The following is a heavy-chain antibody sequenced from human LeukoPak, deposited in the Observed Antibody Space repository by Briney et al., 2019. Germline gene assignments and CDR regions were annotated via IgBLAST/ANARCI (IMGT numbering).Heavy chain of an antibody. J-gene: IGHJ4*02. V-gene: IGHV4-34*01. Sequence: PSETLSLTCAVYGGSFSGYYWSWIRQPPGKGLEWIGEINHSGSTNYNPSLKSRVTISVDTSKNQFSLRLSSVTAADTAVYYCARDRGGATRGVDYWGQGTLVTVSS. D-gene: IGHD1-26*01. CDR2: INHSGST. CDR3: ARDRGGATRGVDY. CDR1: GGSFSGYY.